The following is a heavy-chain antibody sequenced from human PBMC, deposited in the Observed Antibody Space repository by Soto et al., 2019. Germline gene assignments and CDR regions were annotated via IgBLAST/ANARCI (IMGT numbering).Heavy chain of an antibody. D-gene: IGHD5-18*01. CDR3: AKPLGLLRRAMAQGSDY. Sequence: QVQLVESGGRVVQPGRSLRLSCAASGFTFSSYGMNWVREAPGKGLEWVAVVSYDEITKYYADSVKGRFTISRDNSKNTVYLQMNSLRPEDTAVYYCAKPLGLLRRAMAQGSDYWGQGTLVTVSS. V-gene: IGHV3-30*18. CDR2: VSYDEITK. CDR1: GFTFSSYG. J-gene: IGHJ4*02.